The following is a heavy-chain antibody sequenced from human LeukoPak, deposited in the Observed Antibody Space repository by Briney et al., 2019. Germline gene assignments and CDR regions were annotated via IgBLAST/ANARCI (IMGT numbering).Heavy chain of an antibody. J-gene: IGHJ4*02. CDR1: GGSITGYY. V-gene: IGHV4-34*01. D-gene: IGHD3-9*01. CDR2: IHYTGAT. Sequence: SETLSLTCAVYGGSITGYYWSWIRQTPGRGLEWVGEIHYTGATSYNPSLKSRAAISTDTSKNQFSLRLSSVTAADTAVYYCARGNILTGYCFDFWGQGALVTVSS. CDR3: ARGNILTGYCFDF.